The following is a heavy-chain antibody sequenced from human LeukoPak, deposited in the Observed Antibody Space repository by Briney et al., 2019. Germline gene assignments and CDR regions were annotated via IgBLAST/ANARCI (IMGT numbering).Heavy chain of an antibody. CDR3: ASLEEQWLVRGVVDY. CDR1: GGSISSSSYY. J-gene: IGHJ4*02. V-gene: IGHV4-39*01. CDR2: IYYSGST. Sequence: PSETLSLTCTVSGGSISSSSYYWGWIRQPPGKGLEWIGSIYYSGSTYYNPSLKSRVTISVDTSKNQFSLKLSSVTAADTAVYYCASLEEQWLVRGVVDYWGQGTLVTVSS. D-gene: IGHD6-19*01.